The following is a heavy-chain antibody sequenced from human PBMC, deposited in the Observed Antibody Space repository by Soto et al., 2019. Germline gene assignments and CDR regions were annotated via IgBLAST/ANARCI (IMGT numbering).Heavy chain of an antibody. Sequence: QVQLVQSGAEVKKPGSSVKVSCKASGGTFSSYAISWVRQAPGHGLEWMGGIIPIFGTANYAQKFQGRVTITEDESTSTAYMELSSLRSEDPVVYYCALAAAGTFWNGMDVWGQGTTVTVSS. CDR2: IIPIFGTA. D-gene: IGHD6-13*01. CDR1: GGTFSSYA. J-gene: IGHJ6*02. V-gene: IGHV1-69*01. CDR3: ALAAAGTFWNGMDV.